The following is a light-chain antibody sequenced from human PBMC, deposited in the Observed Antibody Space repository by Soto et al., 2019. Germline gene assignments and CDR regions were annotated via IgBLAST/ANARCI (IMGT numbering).Light chain of an antibody. CDR2: GNT. CDR1: SSNIGARFD. V-gene: IGLV1-40*01. Sequence: QSVLTQPPSVSGAPGQRVTISCTGSSSNIGARFDVHWYQQLPGTAPKVLIYGNTNRPSGVPDRFSASKSGTSASLAITGLQAEDEADYYCQSYDSSLSGPIFGGGTKLTVL. CDR3: QSYDSSLSGPI. J-gene: IGLJ2*01.